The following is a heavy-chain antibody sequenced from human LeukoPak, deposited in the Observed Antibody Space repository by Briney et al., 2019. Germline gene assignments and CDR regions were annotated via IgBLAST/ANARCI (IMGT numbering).Heavy chain of an antibody. J-gene: IGHJ4*02. D-gene: IGHD4-23*01. CDR1: GYTFTSYA. CDR2: INAGNGNT. Sequence: ASVKVSCTASGYTFTSYAMHWVRQAPGQRLEWMGWINAGNGNTEYSQKFQGRVTITRDTSASTAYMELSSLRSEDTAVYYCARNYGGNSYDWYFDYWGQGTLVTVSS. V-gene: IGHV1-3*01. CDR3: ARNYGGNSYDWYFDY.